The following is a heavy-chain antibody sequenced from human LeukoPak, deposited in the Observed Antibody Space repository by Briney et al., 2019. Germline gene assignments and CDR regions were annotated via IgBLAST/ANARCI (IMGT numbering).Heavy chain of an antibody. CDR3: AREWGLESSGYYYAY. CDR1: GGTFSRFT. V-gene: IGHV1-69*13. J-gene: IGHJ4*02. CDR2: ITPIFGTA. D-gene: IGHD3-22*01. Sequence: ASVKVSCKASGGTFSRFTISWVRQAPGQGFEWMGGITPIFGTANFAQKFQGRVSITADESTSTAFMELSSLRSEDAAVYYCAREWGLESSGYYYAYWGQGTLVTVSS.